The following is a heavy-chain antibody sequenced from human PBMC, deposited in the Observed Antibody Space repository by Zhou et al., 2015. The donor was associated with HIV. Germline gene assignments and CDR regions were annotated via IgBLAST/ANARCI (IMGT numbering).Heavy chain of an antibody. CDR1: GYAFTTYG. V-gene: IGHV1-18*01. Sequence: HGQLMQSGAEVKGPGASVKVSCKASGYAFTTYGIAWVRQAPGQGLEWLGWISGYNGDTNFAQRFQGRVTLTTDPSTGTAYMELRSLTSDDTAVYYCARNWNYANHPSRKYYYYAMDVWGQGTTVTVCS. CDR2: ISGYNGDT. J-gene: IGHJ6*02. CDR3: ARNWNYANHPSRKYYYYAMDV. D-gene: IGHD1-7*01.